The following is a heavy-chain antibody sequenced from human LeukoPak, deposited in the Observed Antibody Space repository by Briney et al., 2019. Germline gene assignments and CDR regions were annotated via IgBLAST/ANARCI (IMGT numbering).Heavy chain of an antibody. CDR1: GFTFSNAW. CDR3: TTFDYDSSGYPEYFQH. CDR2: IKSKTDGGTT. Sequence: GGSLRLSCAASGFTFSNAWMSWVRQAPGKGLEWVGRIKSKTDGGTTDYAAPVKGRFTISRDDSKNTLYLQMNSLKTEDTAVYYCTTFDYDSSGYPEYFQHWGQGTLVTVSS. V-gene: IGHV3-15*01. J-gene: IGHJ1*01. D-gene: IGHD3-22*01.